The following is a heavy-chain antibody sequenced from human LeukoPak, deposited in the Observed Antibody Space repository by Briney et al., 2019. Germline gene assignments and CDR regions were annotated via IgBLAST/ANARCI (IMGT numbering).Heavy chain of an antibody. CDR2: IYYSGST. Sequence: SETLSLTCTVSGGSINSYYWSWIRQPPGKGQEWIGNIYYSGSTNYDPSLKSRVTMSVDMSKKQFSLKLTSVTAADTAVYYCARDRYTSAYRYFDYWGRGTLVTVSS. J-gene: IGHJ4*02. D-gene: IGHD6-19*01. V-gene: IGHV4-59*01. CDR1: GGSINSYY. CDR3: ARDRYTSAYRYFDY.